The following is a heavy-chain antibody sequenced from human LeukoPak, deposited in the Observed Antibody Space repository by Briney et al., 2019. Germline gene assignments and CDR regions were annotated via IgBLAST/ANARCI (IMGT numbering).Heavy chain of an antibody. D-gene: IGHD3-22*01. CDR1: GFTFSSYA. J-gene: IGHJ4*02. CDR3: AKLWRSGYYYFDY. CDR2: ISGSGGST. Sequence: PGGSLRLSCAASGFTFSSYAMSWVRRAPGKGLEWVSAISGSGGSTYDADSVKGRFTISRDNSKNTLYLQMNSLRAEDTAVYYCAKLWRSGYYYFDYWGQGTLVTVSS. V-gene: IGHV3-23*01.